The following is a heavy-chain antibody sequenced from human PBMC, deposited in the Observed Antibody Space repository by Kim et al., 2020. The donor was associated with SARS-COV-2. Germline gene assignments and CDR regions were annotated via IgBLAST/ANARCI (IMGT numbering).Heavy chain of an antibody. D-gene: IGHD3-10*01. CDR3: ARDLPNYYGSGSYLLDY. J-gene: IGHJ4*02. Sequence: GKGRFTISRDNAKNSLYLQMNSLRAEDTAVYYCARDLPNYYGSGSYLLDYWGQGTLVTVSS. V-gene: IGHV3-11*05.